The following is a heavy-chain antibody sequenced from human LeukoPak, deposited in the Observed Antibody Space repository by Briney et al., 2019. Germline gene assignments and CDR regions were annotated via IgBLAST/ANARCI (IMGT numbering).Heavy chain of an antibody. CDR1: GASMSSPSYF. CDR2: IYYKGRA. J-gene: IGHJ4*02. Sequence: SETLSLTRTVSGASMSSPSYFWGWVRQSPGKGLEWIGSIYYKGRADYNPSLQSRATISVHTSKNQYSLRLMSMTAADTAVYYCARFAYSYAFDYWGQGTLVTVSS. V-gene: IGHV4-39*01. CDR3: ARFAYSYAFDY. D-gene: IGHD3-16*01.